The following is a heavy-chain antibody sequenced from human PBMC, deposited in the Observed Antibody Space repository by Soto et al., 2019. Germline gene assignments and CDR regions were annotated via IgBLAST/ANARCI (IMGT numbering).Heavy chain of an antibody. V-gene: IGHV1-46*01. CDR2: INTSGGSP. D-gene: IGHD6-25*01. J-gene: IGHJ6*02. Sequence: GASMKVSCKAFGYTFTIYYIHWVRQAPGQGLEWMGVINTSGGSPTYAQKFQDRVTMTRDTSTSTVYMELSSLRSEDTAVYYCARCGRHSDYYYYYGMDVWGQGTTVTVSS. CDR1: GYTFTIYY. CDR3: ARCGRHSDYYYYYGMDV.